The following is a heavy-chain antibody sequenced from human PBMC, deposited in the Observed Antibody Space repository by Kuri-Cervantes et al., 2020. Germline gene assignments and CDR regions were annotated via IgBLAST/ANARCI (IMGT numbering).Heavy chain of an antibody. J-gene: IGHJ3*02. CDR3: ARGNWLFDAFDI. D-gene: IGHD3-9*01. CDR2: IYYSGST. Sequence: SETLSLTCTVSGGSVSSGSYYWSWIRQPPGKGLEWFGYIYYSGSTNYNPSLKSRVTISVETSKNQFSLNLSSVTAADTAVYYCARGNWLFDAFDIWGQGTMVTVSS. CDR1: GGSVSSGSYY. V-gene: IGHV4-61*01.